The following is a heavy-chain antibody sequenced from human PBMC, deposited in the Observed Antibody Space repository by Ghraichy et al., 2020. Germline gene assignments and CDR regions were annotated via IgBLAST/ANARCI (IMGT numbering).Heavy chain of an antibody. CDR3: ARDMRYYDSGTYLLHGMDV. CDR1: GGSISNSNW. CDR2: IYHTGST. V-gene: IGHV4-4*02. Sequence: TLSLTCTVSGGSISNSNWWSWVRQPPGKGLEWIGDIYHTGSTDFNPSLKSRVTISVDKSKNYFSLKVTSVTAADTAVYYCARDMRYYDSGTYLLHGMDVWGQGTTVTVSS. D-gene: IGHD3-10*01. J-gene: IGHJ6*02.